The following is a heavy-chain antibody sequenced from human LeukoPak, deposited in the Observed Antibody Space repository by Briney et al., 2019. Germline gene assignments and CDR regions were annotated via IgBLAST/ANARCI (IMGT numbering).Heavy chain of an antibody. Sequence: QPGGSLRLSCAASGFTFSSYWMSWVRQAPGKGLEWVSAISGSGGSTYYADSVKGRFTISRDNSKNTLYLQMNSLRAEDTAVYYCAKSPSYSSSWGDFDYWGQGTLVTVSS. CDR2: ISGSGGST. J-gene: IGHJ4*02. V-gene: IGHV3-23*01. CDR3: AKSPSYSSSWGDFDY. CDR1: GFTFSSYW. D-gene: IGHD6-6*01.